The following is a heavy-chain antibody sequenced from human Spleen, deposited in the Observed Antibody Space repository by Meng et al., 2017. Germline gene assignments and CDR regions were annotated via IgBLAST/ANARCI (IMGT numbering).Heavy chain of an antibody. Sequence: VQLQQWGAVLLKPSETLSLTCVVSGGSLSDYYWSWIRQPPGKGLEWIGEINHSGSTNYNPSLESRATISVDTSQNNLSLKLSSVTAADSAVYYCARGPTTMAHDFDYWGQGTLVTVSS. CDR3: ARGPTTMAHDFDY. J-gene: IGHJ4*02. V-gene: IGHV4-34*01. CDR1: GGSLSDYY. CDR2: INHSGST. D-gene: IGHD4-11*01.